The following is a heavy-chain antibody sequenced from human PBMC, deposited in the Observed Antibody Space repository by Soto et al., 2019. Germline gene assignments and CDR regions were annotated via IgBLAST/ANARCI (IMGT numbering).Heavy chain of an antibody. V-gene: IGHV3-53*02. Sequence: EVQLVETGGGLIQPGGSLRLSCEVSGFSVSDSSMSWVRQAPGKGLEWVSVFYRGGSTDYADSVKDRGTVSSDTFKNTLFLQMDSLTVEDTAVYFCARDLCWNDLLNTYYYGMDVWGQGTTVTVS. D-gene: IGHD1-1*01. CDR3: ARDLCWNDLLNTYYYGMDV. J-gene: IGHJ6*02. CDR1: GFSVSDSS. CDR2: FYRGGST.